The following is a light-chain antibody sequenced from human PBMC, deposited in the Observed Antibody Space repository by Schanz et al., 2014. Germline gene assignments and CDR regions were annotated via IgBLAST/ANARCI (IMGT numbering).Light chain of an antibody. CDR1: QSIYKNY. CDR2: GAS. Sequence: EIVLTQSPGTLSLSPGERATLSCRAGQSIYKNYLAWYQQKPGQAPRLLIYGASSRATGIPDRFSGSGSGTDFTLTITRLEPEDFAVYYCQQYGSSPPYTFGQGTKLEI. V-gene: IGKV3-20*01. J-gene: IGKJ2*01. CDR3: QQYGSSPPYT.